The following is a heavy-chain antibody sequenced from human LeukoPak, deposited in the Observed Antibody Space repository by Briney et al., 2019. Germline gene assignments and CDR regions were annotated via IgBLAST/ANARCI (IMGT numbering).Heavy chain of an antibody. CDR1: GGSFSNYY. V-gene: IGHV4-34*01. J-gene: IGHJ1*01. CDR3: ARGGYSYYEYFQH. D-gene: IGHD5-18*01. CDR2: ISHSGST. Sequence: SETLSLTCTVYGGSFSNYYWNWIRQPPGKGLEWIGKISHSGSTNYNPSLKSRVTISLDTSKNQFSLKLSSVTAADTAVYYCARGGYSYYEYFQHWGQGTLVTVSS.